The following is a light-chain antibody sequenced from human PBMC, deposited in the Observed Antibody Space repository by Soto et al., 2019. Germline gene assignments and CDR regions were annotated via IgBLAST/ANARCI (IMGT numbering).Light chain of an antibody. CDR1: QTVNNN. CDR2: GAS. Sequence: DIVMTQSPSTLSVSPGEGAPLSCRASQTVNNNVAWYQLKDGQVPRLLIYGASTRATDIPARFSGSGSGTEFTLTISSLQSEDFAEYHCQQYNNWPQTFGQGTEVDIK. V-gene: IGKV3-15*01. J-gene: IGKJ1*01. CDR3: QQYNNWPQT.